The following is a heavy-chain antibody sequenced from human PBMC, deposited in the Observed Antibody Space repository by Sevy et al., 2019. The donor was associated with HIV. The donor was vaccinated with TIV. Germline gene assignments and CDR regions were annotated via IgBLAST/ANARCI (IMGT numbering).Heavy chain of an antibody. CDR2: ISYDGSHK. J-gene: IGHJ3*02. D-gene: IGHD3-22*01. V-gene: IGHV3-30-3*01. CDR3: ARDSNYYDSSGYYRGAAFGI. CDR1: GFTFSSYA. Sequence: GGSLRLSCAASGFTFSSYAMHWVRQAPGKGLEWVAVISYDGSHKYYADSVKGRFTICRDNSKNTLYLQMNSLRGEDKFVYYCARDSNYYDSSGYYRGAAFGIWGQGTMFTVSS.